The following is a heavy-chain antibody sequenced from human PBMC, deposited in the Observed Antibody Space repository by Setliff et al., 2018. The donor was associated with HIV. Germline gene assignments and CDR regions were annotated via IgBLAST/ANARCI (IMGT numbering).Heavy chain of an antibody. D-gene: IGHD3-10*01. CDR1: GYTFTSYA. V-gene: IGHV1-3*01. CDR3: AREYFGSGSYVRSFDI. CDR2: INAGNGNT. J-gene: IGHJ3*02. Sequence: GASVKVSCKASGYTFTSYAMHWVRQAPGQRLEWMGWINAGNGNTKYSQKFQGRVIMTTDTSTSTAYMELRSLRSDDTAVYYCAREYFGSGSYVRSFDIWGQGTLVTVSS.